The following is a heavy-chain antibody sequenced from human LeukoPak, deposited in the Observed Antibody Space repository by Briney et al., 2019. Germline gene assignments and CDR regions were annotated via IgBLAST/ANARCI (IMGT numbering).Heavy chain of an antibody. J-gene: IGHJ5*02. CDR1: GFTFSSYS. D-gene: IGHD3-10*01. Sequence: GGSLRLSCAASGFTFSSYSMNWVRQAPGKGLEWVSSISSSSSYIYYADSVKGRFTISRDNAKNSLYLQMSSLRAEDTAVYYCARPMVRGVIPNWFDPWGQGTLVTVSS. V-gene: IGHV3-21*04. CDR3: ARPMVRGVIPNWFDP. CDR2: ISSSSSYI.